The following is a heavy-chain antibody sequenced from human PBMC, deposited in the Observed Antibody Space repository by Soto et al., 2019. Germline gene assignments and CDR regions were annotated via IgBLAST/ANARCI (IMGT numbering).Heavy chain of an antibody. CDR1: GGTFSSYA. Sequence: GASVKVSCKASGGTFSSYAISWVRQAPGQGLEWMGGIIPIFGTANYAQKFQGRVTITADESTSTAYMELSSLRSEDTAVYYCAREKYYGKHIDSWGQGALVTVSS. J-gene: IGHJ5*01. CDR2: IIPIFGTA. D-gene: IGHD3-10*01. V-gene: IGHV1-69*13. CDR3: AREKYYGKHIDS.